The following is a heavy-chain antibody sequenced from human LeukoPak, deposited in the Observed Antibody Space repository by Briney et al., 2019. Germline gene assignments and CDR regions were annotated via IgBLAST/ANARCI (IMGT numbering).Heavy chain of an antibody. Sequence: GGSLRLSCAASGFTFNTYAIHWVRQAPGMGLRWVAVISYDGSNKYYVDSVKGRFTIARDNSKNTVYLQMNSLRAEDMAVYYCAREEWYYFDYWGQGTLVTVSS. D-gene: IGHD3-3*01. V-gene: IGHV3-30-3*01. CDR1: GFTFNTYA. J-gene: IGHJ4*02. CDR3: AREEWYYFDY. CDR2: ISYDGSNK.